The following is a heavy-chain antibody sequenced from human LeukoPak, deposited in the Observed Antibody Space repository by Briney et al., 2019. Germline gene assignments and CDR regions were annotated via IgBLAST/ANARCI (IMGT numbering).Heavy chain of an antibody. J-gene: IGHJ3*02. CDR2: ISSSSSTI. CDR3: ARARVAFTPDAFDI. Sequence: GGSLRLSCAASGFTFSSYSMNWVRQAPGKGLEWVSYISSSSSTIYYADSVKGRFTISRDNAKNSLYLQMNSLRAEDTAVYYCARARVAFTPDAFDIWGQGTMVTVSS. CDR1: GFTFSSYS. D-gene: IGHD3-3*01. V-gene: IGHV3-48*04.